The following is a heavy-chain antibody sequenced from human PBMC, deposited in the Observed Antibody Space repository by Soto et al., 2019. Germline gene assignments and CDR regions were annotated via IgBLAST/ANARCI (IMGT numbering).Heavy chain of an antibody. V-gene: IGHV3-23*01. CDR3: AKESRVRIAARGGMDV. CDR2: ISGSGGST. Sequence: LRLSCAASGFTFSSYAMSWVRQAPGKGLEWVSAISGSGGSTYYADSVKGRFTISRDNSKNTLYLQMNSLRAEDTAVYYCAKESRVRIAARGGMDVWGQGTTVTVSS. D-gene: IGHD6-6*01. J-gene: IGHJ6*02. CDR1: GFTFSSYA.